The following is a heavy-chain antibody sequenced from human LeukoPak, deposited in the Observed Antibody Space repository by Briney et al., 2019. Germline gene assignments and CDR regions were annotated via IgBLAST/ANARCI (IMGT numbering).Heavy chain of an antibody. J-gene: IGHJ4*02. Sequence: SETLSLTCTVSGSSINNFYWTWIRQPAGKGLEWIGRIEASGTTKYNPSPTGRVTMSLDTSRNQFSLSLSSVTAADTAVYYCARGHSGSYYGYWGQGTLVTVSS. CDR1: GSSINNFY. D-gene: IGHD1-26*01. CDR3: ARGHSGSYYGY. V-gene: IGHV4-4*07. CDR2: IEASGTT.